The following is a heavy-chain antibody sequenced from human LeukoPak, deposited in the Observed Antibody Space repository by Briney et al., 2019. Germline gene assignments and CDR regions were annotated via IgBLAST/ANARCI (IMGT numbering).Heavy chain of an antibody. CDR3: AKDLRTTVTTDDAFDI. Sequence: GGSLRLSCAASGFTFTSYAMSWVRQAPGKGLEWVSGISGSGGSTYCADSVKGRFTISRDNSKNTLYLQMNSLRAEDTAVYYCAKDLRTTVTTDDAFDIWGQGTMVTVSS. CDR1: GFTFTSYA. CDR2: ISGSGGST. J-gene: IGHJ3*02. V-gene: IGHV3-23*01. D-gene: IGHD4-17*01.